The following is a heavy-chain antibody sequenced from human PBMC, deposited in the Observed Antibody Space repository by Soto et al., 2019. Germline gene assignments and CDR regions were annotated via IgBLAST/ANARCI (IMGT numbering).Heavy chain of an antibody. CDR3: ARDKGDSRIDY. CDR1: GGSINSYY. CDR2: VYSSGST. Sequence: LSLTCTVSGGSINSYYWRWIRQSAGKGLEWIGRVYSSGSTFYNPSLKSRLTMSVDTPNNQFSLKLSSVTAADTAVYSCARDKGDSRIDYWGLGTLVTVSS. D-gene: IGHD3-22*01. V-gene: IGHV4-4*07. J-gene: IGHJ4*02.